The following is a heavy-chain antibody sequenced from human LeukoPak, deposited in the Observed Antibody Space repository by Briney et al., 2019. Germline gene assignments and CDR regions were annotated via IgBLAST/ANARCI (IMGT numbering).Heavy chain of an antibody. CDR3: ARDKDRGDVIHDAFDI. J-gene: IGHJ3*02. CDR1: GFTFSNYW. CDR2: INSDGSST. D-gene: IGHD2-21*02. Sequence: GGSLRLSCAASGFTFSNYWMHWVRAAPGKRLGWASRINSDGSSTNYSDSAKSRFTINRDNAKNTLYLQMKSLRAEDTAVYYCARDKDRGDVIHDAFDIWGQGTRVTVSS. V-gene: IGHV3-74*01.